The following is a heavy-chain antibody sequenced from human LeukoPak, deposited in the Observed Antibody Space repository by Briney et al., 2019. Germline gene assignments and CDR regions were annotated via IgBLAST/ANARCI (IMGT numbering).Heavy chain of an antibody. J-gene: IGHJ4*02. Sequence: PGESLKISCKGSGYSFTTYWIGWVRQMPGKGLEWMEIIYPDDSDTVYSPSFQGQVTISADKSISTAYLQWSSLKASDTAMYYCGGRAGVVPAAMSYDYWGQGTLVTVSS. CDR2: IYPDDSDT. CDR3: GGRAGVVPAAMSYDY. CDR1: GYSFTTYW. V-gene: IGHV5-51*01. D-gene: IGHD2-2*01.